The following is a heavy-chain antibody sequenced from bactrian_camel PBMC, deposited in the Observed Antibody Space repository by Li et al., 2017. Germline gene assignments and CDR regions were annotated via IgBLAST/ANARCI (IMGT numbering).Heavy chain of an antibody. CDR3: VKDDWGWSFGS. Sequence: VQLVESGGGSVQAGGSLKLSCVVSGYKSYYMAWFRQAPGNEREAVAFIDTSGGTNYAYSVAGRFTISKDNAKNTLYLQMNSLKPEDTAVYYCVKDDWGWSFGSWGQGTQVTVS. D-gene: IGHD5*01. CDR1: GYKSYY. V-gene: IGHV3S53*01. J-gene: IGHJ6*01. CDR2: IDTSGGT.